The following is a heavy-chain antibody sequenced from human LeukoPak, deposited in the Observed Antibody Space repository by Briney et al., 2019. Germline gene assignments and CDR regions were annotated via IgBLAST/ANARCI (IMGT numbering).Heavy chain of an antibody. V-gene: IGHV4-59*01. J-gene: IGHJ3*02. D-gene: IGHD3-3*01. CDR2: IYYSGST. CDR1: GGSISSYH. CDR3: ARDRSNYYNDAFDI. Sequence: PSETLSLTCTVSGGSISSYHWSWIRQPPGKGLEWIGYIYYSGSTNYNPSLKSRVTISVDTSKNQFSLKLSSVTAADTAVYYCARDRSNYYNDAFDIWGQGTMVTVSS.